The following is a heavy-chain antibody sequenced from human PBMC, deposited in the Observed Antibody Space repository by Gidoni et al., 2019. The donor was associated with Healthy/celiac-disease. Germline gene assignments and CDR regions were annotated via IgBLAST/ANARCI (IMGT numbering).Heavy chain of an antibody. V-gene: IGHV3-11*01. CDR2: IMSSGSTI. CDR3: ARDGILWFGEFSVDY. Sequence: QVQMVESGGGLVKPGGSLRLSCAASGFPCSDYYMSWIRQVPGKALEVVSSIMSSGSTIYYADFVKGRFTISRDNAKNSLYLQMNSLRAEDTAVYYCARDGILWFGEFSVDYWGQGTLVTVSS. J-gene: IGHJ4*02. D-gene: IGHD3-10*01. CDR1: GFPCSDYY.